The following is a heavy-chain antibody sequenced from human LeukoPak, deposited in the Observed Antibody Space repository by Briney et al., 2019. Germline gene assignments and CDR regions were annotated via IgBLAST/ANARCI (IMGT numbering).Heavy chain of an antibody. D-gene: IGHD3-10*01. CDR3: ARGETSMVRGVITPYYFDY. J-gene: IGHJ4*02. V-gene: IGHV1-69*13. CDR1: GGTFSSYA. CDR2: IIPIFGTA. Sequence: ASVKVSCKASGGTFSSYAISWVRQAPGQGLEWMGGIIPIFGTANYAQKFQGRVTITADESTSTAYMELSSLRSEDTAVYYCARGETSMVRGVITPYYFDYWGQGTLVTVPS.